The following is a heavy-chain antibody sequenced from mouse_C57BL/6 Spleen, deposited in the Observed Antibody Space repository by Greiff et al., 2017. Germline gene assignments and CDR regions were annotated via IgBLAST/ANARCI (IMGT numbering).Heavy chain of an antibody. J-gene: IGHJ3*01. D-gene: IGHD2-12*01. CDR3: ARYSNDAWFAY. CDR1: GYSFTGYY. V-gene: IGHV1-42*01. Sequence: EVQLQQSGPELVKPGASVKISCKASGYSFTGYYMNWVKQSPEKSLEWIGEINPSTGGTTYNQKFKAKATLTVDKSSSTAYMQLKSLTSEDSAVYYCARYSNDAWFAYWGQGTLVTVSA. CDR2: INPSTGGT.